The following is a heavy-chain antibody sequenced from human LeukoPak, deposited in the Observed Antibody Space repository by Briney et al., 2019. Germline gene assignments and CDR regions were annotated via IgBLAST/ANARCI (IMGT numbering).Heavy chain of an antibody. D-gene: IGHD1/OR15-1a*01. CDR1: GFTFSSYG. CDR3: AKEGQSTEQDDAFDI. Sequence: GGSLRLSCAASGFTFSSYGMHWVRQAPGKGLEWVVVIWYDGSNKYYADSVKGRFTISRDNSKNTLYLQMNSLRAEDTAVYYCAKEGQSTEQDDAFDIWGQGTMVTVSS. J-gene: IGHJ3*02. CDR2: IWYDGSNK. V-gene: IGHV3-33*06.